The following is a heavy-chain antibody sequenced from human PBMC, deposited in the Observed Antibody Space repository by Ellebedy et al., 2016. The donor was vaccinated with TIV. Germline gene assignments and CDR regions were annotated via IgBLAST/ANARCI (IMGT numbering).Heavy chain of an antibody. Sequence: SETLSLXXAVYGGSFSGYYWSWIRQPPGKGLEWIGEINHSGSTNYNPSLKSRVTISVDTSKNQFSLKLSSVTAADTAVYYCARARTTVTVPYYGMDVWGQGTTVTVSS. CDR3: ARARTTVTVPYYGMDV. CDR1: GGSFSGYY. J-gene: IGHJ6*02. CDR2: INHSGST. V-gene: IGHV4-34*01. D-gene: IGHD4-17*01.